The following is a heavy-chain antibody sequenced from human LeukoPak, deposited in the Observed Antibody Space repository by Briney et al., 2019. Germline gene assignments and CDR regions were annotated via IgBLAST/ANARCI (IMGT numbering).Heavy chain of an antibody. CDR1: GGSISNYY. CDR3: ARSYTSSWYLDY. J-gene: IGHJ4*02. V-gene: IGHV4-59*08. CDR2: IYYSGTT. D-gene: IGHD6-13*01. Sequence: NTSETLSLTCTVSGGSISNYYWSWIRQPPGKGLEWIGSIYYSGTTNYNPSLKSRTTMSVDTSKNQFSLKLSSVTAADTAIYYCARSYTSSWYLDYWGQGTLVTVSS.